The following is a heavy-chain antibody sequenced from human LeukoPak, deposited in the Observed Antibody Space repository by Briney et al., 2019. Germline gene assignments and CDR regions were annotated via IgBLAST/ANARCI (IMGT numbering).Heavy chain of an antibody. Sequence: ASVKVSCKXSGYTFTGYYMHWVRQAPGQGLERMGRINPNSGGTNYAQKFQGRVTMTRDTSISTAYMELSRLRSDDTAVYYCAKNRNYYDSSGYYYFFDYWGQGTLVTVSS. D-gene: IGHD3-22*01. V-gene: IGHV1-2*06. CDR1: GYTFTGYY. J-gene: IGHJ4*02. CDR2: INPNSGGT. CDR3: AKNRNYYDSSGYYYFFDY.